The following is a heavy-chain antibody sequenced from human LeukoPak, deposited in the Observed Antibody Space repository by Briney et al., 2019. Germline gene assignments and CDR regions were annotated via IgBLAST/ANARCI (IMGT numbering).Heavy chain of an antibody. Sequence: SETLSLTCTVSGGSISSYYWSWVRQPPGKGLEWIAFIYYTGTTNYNPSLKSRVTISVDTSKNQFSLKLSSVTAADTAVYYCARRPTVTTPLTAWGQGTLVTVSS. V-gene: IGHV4-59*08. J-gene: IGHJ5*02. CDR3: ARRPTVTTPLTA. D-gene: IGHD4-17*01. CDR1: GGSISSYY. CDR2: IYYTGTT.